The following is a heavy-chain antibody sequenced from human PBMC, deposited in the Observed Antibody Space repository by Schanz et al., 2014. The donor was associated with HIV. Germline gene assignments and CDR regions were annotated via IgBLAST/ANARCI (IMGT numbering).Heavy chain of an antibody. CDR1: GFSFDTFG. CDR3: AKDRNYYDDRYLGKGNYYYYYGMDV. CDR2: ISYDGRNK. J-gene: IGHJ6*02. V-gene: IGHV3-30*18. Sequence: VQLVESGGGVVQPGRSLRLSCAGSGFSFDTFGIHWVRQAPGKGLEWLAVISYDGRNKKFANSVKGRFTISRENSKNTLYLQGKSLRVEDTAVYYCAKDRNYYDDRYLGKGNYYYYYGMDVWGQGTTVTVSS. D-gene: IGHD3-16*01.